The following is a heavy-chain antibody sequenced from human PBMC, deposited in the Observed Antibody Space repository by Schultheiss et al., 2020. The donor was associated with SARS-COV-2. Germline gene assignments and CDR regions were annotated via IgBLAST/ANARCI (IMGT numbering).Heavy chain of an antibody. Sequence: SETLSLTCTVSGGSISSYYWSWIRQPPGKGLEWIGEINHSGSTNYNPSLKSRVTISVDTSKNQFSLKLSSVTAADTAVYYCARDPTGYSPDYWGQGTLVTVSS. D-gene: IGHD1-1*01. CDR2: INHSGST. V-gene: IGHV4-34*01. J-gene: IGHJ4*02. CDR1: GGSISSYY. CDR3: ARDPTGYSPDY.